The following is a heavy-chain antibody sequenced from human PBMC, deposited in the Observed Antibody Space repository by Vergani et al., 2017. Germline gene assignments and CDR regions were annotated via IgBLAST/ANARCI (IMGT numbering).Heavy chain of an antibody. D-gene: IGHD6-19*01. V-gene: IGHV3-21*01. J-gene: IGHJ6*02. CDR1: GFTFSSYS. CDR2: ISSSSSYI. CDR3: ARDRRAVADYGMDV. Sequence: EVQLVESGGGLVKPGGSLRLSCAASGFTFSSYSMNWVRQAPGKGLEWVSSISSSSSYIYYADSVKGRFTISRDNAKNSLYLQMNSLRAEDTAVYYCARDRRAVADYGMDVWGQGTTVTVSS.